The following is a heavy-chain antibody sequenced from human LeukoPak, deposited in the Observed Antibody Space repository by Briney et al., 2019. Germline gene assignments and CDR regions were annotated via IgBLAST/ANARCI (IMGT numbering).Heavy chain of an antibody. CDR1: GFTSSSHW. Sequence: SGGSLRLSCAASGFTSSSHWMSWVRQAPGKGLESVANIKQDGSEKYYVDSVKGRFTISRDNAKNSLFLQMNSLRVEDTAVYYCAREPHIAVVTHFDYWGQGTLVTVSS. CDR2: IKQDGSEK. J-gene: IGHJ4*02. CDR3: AREPHIAVVTHFDY. D-gene: IGHD6-19*01. V-gene: IGHV3-7*01.